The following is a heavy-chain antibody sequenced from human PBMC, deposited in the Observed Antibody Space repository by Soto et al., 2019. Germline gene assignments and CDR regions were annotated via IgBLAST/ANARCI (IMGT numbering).Heavy chain of an antibody. CDR2: ISNSGST. J-gene: IGHJ4*02. CDR1: GGSVTSDEDY. Sequence: QMHLQESGPGLVKPSETLSLTCTVSGGSVTSDEDYWTWIRQSPGKGLEWIGYISNSGSTRYNPSLKTRLSMSVDRSKSQFTLRLTSVTAADTAVYFCATESGSTYGYFDHWGQGTQVTVSS. D-gene: IGHD5-18*01. V-gene: IGHV4-30-4*01. CDR3: ATESGSTYGYFDH.